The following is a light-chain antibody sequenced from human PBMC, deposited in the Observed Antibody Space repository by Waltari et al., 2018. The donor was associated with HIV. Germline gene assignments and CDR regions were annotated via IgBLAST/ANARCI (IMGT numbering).Light chain of an antibody. Sequence: EIVLTQSPGTLSLSPGERATLSCRASQSVRSASLAWYHQKPGQAPRLLIFGASSRAPGIPDRFSGSGAVTDFILTISRLEPEDCAVYYCQQYAASPLTFGGGTRVEIK. CDR3: QQYAASPLT. CDR2: GAS. J-gene: IGKJ4*01. V-gene: IGKV3-20*01. CDR1: QSVRSAS.